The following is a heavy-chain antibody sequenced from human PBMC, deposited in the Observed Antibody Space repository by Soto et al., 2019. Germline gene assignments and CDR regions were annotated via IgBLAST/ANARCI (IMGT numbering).Heavy chain of an antibody. CDR1: GYTFTSYG. V-gene: IGHV1-18*01. CDR3: ARDNLFGYCISNSCSYPNWFDP. CDR2: ISAYNGNT. D-gene: IGHD2-2*01. J-gene: IGHJ5*02. Sequence: QVQLVQSGAEVKKPGASVKVSCKASGYTFTSYGISWVRQAPGQGLEWMGWISAYNGNTNYAKKRQGRVTMTTDTSTSTAYMEMWSLRSDNTAVYYCARDNLFGYCISNSCSYPNWFDPWGQGTLVTVSS.